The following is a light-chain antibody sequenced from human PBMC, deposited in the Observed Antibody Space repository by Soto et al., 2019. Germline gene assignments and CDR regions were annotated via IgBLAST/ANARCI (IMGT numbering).Light chain of an antibody. Sequence: QSVLAQPRSVSGSPGQSVTISCTGPSSDIGDYNYVSWYQQHPGKAPKLMILDVTKRPSGVPDRFSGSKSGNTASLTISGLQAEDDADYYCCSYAGSYTFVFGTGPKLAV. CDR2: DVT. J-gene: IGLJ1*01. V-gene: IGLV2-11*01. CDR3: CSYAGSYTFV. CDR1: SSDIGDYNY.